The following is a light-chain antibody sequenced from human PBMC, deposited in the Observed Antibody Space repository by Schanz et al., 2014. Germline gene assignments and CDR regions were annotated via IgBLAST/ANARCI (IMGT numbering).Light chain of an antibody. J-gene: IGLJ2*01. V-gene: IGLV1-40*01. Sequence: QSVLTQPPSVSGAPGQRVTISCTGSRSNLGSSYDVNWYQQLPGRAPKLLIHSNNNRPAGVPDRFSGSKSGTSASLAISGLQSEDEADYYCAAWDDSLKAVFGGGTKLTVL. CDR2: SNN. CDR3: AAWDDSLKAV. CDR1: RSNLGSSYD.